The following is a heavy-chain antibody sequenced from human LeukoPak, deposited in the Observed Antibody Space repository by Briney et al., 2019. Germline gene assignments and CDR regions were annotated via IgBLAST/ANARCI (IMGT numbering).Heavy chain of an antibody. CDR2: IRSKANSYAT. CDR3: KSSGWYGGIDY. J-gene: IGHJ4*02. CDR1: GFTFSGSA. D-gene: IGHD6-19*01. Sequence: GGSLRLSCAASGFTFSGSAMHWVRQASGKGLEWVGRIRSKANSYATAYAASVKGRFTISRDDSKNTAYLQMNSLKTEDTAAYYCKSSGWYGGIDYWGQGTLVTVSS. V-gene: IGHV3-73*01.